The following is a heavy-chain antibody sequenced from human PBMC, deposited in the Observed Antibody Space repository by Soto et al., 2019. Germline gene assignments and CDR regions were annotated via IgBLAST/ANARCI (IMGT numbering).Heavy chain of an antibody. D-gene: IGHD3-9*01. CDR2: IDPSDSRT. CDR1: GYMFPIYH. J-gene: IGHJ4*02. Sequence: AESLNISCEASGYMFPIYHISWVRQMPGKGLEWVGKIDPSDSRTMYRPSSRARITISVDKSINTAYLEWGRLKASDTAMYYCSRHDSHGDFDLWGQRTQVTVSS. V-gene: IGHV5-10-1*01. CDR3: SRHDSHGDFDL.